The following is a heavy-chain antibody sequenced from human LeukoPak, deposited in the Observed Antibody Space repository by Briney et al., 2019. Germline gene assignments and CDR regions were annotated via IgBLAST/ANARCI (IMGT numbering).Heavy chain of an antibody. V-gene: IGHV1-69*05. J-gene: IGHJ4*02. CDR2: IIPIFGTA. CDR1: GGTFSSYA. CDR3: ARDPHGSSWYLGY. D-gene: IGHD6-13*01. Sequence: SVKVSCKASGGTFSSYATSWVRQAPGQGLEWMGGIIPIFGTASYAQKFQGRVTITTDESTSTAYMELSSLRSEDTAVYYCARDPHGSSWYLGYWGQGTLVTVSS.